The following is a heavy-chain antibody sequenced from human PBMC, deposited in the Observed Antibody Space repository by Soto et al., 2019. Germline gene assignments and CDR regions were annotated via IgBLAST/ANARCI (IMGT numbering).Heavy chain of an antibody. D-gene: IGHD6-6*01. CDR2: IYYTGST. CDR1: GGSVNSDFYY. Sequence: LSLTCTVSGGSVNSDFYYWSWIRQPPGKGLEWIGYIYYTGSTNYNPSLKSRVTISLDTSRNQFSLKLSSVTAADTAVFYCAREYSNSPEAFDYWGQGALVTSPQ. V-gene: IGHV4-61*01. J-gene: IGHJ4*02. CDR3: AREYSNSPEAFDY.